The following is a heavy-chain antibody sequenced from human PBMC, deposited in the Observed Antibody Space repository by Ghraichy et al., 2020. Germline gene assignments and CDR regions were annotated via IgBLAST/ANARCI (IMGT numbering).Heavy chain of an antibody. D-gene: IGHD3-3*01. CDR1: GGSFRTTNYY. V-gene: IGHV4-39*02. Sequence: ESLNISCTVSGGSFRTTNYYWGWIRQPPGRGLEWIASIYYSGTTYYNSALKSRATISMDTSKSQFSLRLSSVTAADTAVYFCAREAYDLFFFDYRGQGALVTVSS. CDR3: AREAYDLFFFDY. J-gene: IGHJ4*02. CDR2: IYYSGTT.